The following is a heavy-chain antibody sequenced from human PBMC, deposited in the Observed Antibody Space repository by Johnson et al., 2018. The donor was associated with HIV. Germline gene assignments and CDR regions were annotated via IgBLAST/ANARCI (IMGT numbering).Heavy chain of an antibody. Sequence: VQLVESGGGVVQPGRSLRLSCAASGFTFNDYGMSWVRQAPGKGLEWVSGINWNGGSTGYADSVKGRFTISRDNGKNSLYLQMNSLRAEDTAVYYCASRLTGYSRSWHAFDIWGQGTMVTVSS. V-gene: IGHV3-20*04. CDR1: GFTFNDYG. J-gene: IGHJ3*02. CDR3: ASRLTGYSRSWHAFDI. D-gene: IGHD6-13*01. CDR2: INWNGGST.